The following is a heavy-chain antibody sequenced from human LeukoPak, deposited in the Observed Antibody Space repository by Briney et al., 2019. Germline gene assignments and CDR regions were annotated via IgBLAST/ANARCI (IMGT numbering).Heavy chain of an antibody. D-gene: IGHD2-2*01. CDR3: ARVGVPAALGLNWFDP. CDR2: IYYSGST. CDR1: GGSISTYY. V-gene: IGHV4-59*01. J-gene: IGHJ5*02. Sequence: PSETLSLTCTVSGGSISTYYWSWIRQPPGQGLGWIGNIYYSGSTNYNPSLKSRVTILVDTSKNQFSLELSSVTAADTAVYYCARVGVPAALGLNWFDPWGQGTLVTVSS.